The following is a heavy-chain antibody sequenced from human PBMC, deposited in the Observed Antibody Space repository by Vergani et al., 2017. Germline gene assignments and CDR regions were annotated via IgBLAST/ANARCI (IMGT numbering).Heavy chain of an antibody. CDR2: IYHSGST. D-gene: IGHD3-9*01. Sequence: QLQLQESGSGLVKPSQTLSLTCAVSGGSISSGGYSWSWIRQPPGKGLEWIGYIYHSGSTYYNPSLKSRVTISVDRSKNQFYLKLSSVTAADTAVYYCARSDYDILTGYHEAFDIWGQGTMVTVSS. V-gene: IGHV4-30-2*01. CDR3: ARSDYDILTGYHEAFDI. J-gene: IGHJ3*02. CDR1: GGSISSGGYS.